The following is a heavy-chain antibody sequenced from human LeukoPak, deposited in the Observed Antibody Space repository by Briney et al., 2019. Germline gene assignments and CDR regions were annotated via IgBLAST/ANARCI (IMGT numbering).Heavy chain of an antibody. CDR3: AREGYYDSSGAFDI. J-gene: IGHJ3*02. CDR1: GFTFSSYG. Sequence: GGSLRLSCAASGFTFSSYGMHWVRQAPGKGQEWVTFISYDGSNKYYADSVKGRFTISRDNSKNTLYLQMNSLRSDDTAVYYCAREGYYDSSGAFDIWGQGTMVTVSS. V-gene: IGHV3-30*03. D-gene: IGHD3-22*01. CDR2: ISYDGSNK.